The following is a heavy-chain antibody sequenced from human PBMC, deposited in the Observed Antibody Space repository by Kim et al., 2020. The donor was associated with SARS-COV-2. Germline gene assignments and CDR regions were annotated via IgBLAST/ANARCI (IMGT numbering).Heavy chain of an antibody. Sequence: GGSLRLSCAASGFTFSSYAMSWVRQAPGKGLEWVSAISGSGGSTYYADSVKGRFTISRDNSKNTLYLQMNSLRAEDTAVYYCAKAAPELFMITFGGVVDYFDYWGQGTLVTVSS. V-gene: IGHV3-23*01. CDR2: ISGSGGST. CDR1: GFTFSSYA. D-gene: IGHD3-16*01. CDR3: AKAAPELFMITFGGVVDYFDY. J-gene: IGHJ4*02.